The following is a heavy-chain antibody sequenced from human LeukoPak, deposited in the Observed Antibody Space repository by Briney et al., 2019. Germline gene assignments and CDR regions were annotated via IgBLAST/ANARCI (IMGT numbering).Heavy chain of an antibody. CDR2: ISAGGSST. D-gene: IGHD4-17*01. CDR3: AKIVSTAYWYFDL. Sequence: GGSLRLSCAASGFTFSSYALSWVGQAPGKGPEGVSAISAGGSSTYYADSVKGRFTISRDQSKNTLHLQMNSLRAEDTAIYYCAKIVSTAYWYFDLWGRGTLVTVSS. V-gene: IGHV3-23*01. CDR1: GFTFSSYA. J-gene: IGHJ2*01.